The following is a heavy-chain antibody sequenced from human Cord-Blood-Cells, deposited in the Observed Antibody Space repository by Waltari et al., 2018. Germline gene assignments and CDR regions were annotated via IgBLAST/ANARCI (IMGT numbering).Heavy chain of an antibody. V-gene: IGHV4-39*01. CDR1: GGSISSSSYY. D-gene: IGHD3-9*01. CDR3: ARRTLLRYFDY. Sequence: QLQLQESGPGLVKPSETLSLTCTVSGGSISSSSYYWGWIRQPPGKGLEWIGSIYYSGSTYYNPSLKSRVTISVDTSKNQFSLKLSSVTAADTAVYYCARRTLLRYFDYWGQGTLVTFSS. J-gene: IGHJ4*02. CDR2: IYYSGST.